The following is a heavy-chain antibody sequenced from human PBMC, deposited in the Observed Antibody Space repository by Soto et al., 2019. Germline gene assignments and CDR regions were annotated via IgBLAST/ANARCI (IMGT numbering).Heavy chain of an antibody. CDR2: IYYSGST. J-gene: IGHJ3*02. V-gene: IGHV4-30-4*08. CDR3: ASLSYYYDSSGYPNDAFDI. Sequence: SETLSLTCTVSGGSISSGGYYWTWIRQHPGKGLEWIGYIYYSGSTYYNPSLKSRVTISVDTSKNQFSLKLSSVTAADTAVYYCASLSYYYDSSGYPNDAFDIWGQGTMVTVS. D-gene: IGHD3-22*01. CDR1: GGSISSGGYY.